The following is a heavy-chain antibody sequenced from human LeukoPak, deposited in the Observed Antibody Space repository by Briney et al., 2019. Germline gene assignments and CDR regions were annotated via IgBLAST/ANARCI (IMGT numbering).Heavy chain of an antibody. V-gene: IGHV1-3*01. CDR1: GYTFTSYA. CDR2: INAGNGNT. D-gene: IGHD2-15*01. J-gene: IGHJ4*02. Sequence: GASVKVSCKASGYTFTSYAMHWVRQAPGQRLEWMGWINAGNGNTKYSQKFQGRVTITRDTSASTAYMELSSLRSEDTAVYYCARRGIGYCSGGSCPGFDYWGQGTLVTVSS. CDR3: ARRGIGYCSGGSCPGFDY.